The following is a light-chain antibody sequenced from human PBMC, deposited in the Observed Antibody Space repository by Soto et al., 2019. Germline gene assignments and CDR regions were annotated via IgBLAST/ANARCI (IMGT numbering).Light chain of an antibody. CDR3: QQYGSSIT. CDR2: GAS. J-gene: IGKJ5*01. CDR1: QSVSNNY. Sequence: EIVWSQSPATLSVSPGERATLSCRASQSVSNNYLAWYQQKPGQAPRLLIYGASNRATGIPDRFSGSGSGTDFTLTISRLEPEDFAVFYCQQYGSSITFGQGTRLEIK. V-gene: IGKV3-20*01.